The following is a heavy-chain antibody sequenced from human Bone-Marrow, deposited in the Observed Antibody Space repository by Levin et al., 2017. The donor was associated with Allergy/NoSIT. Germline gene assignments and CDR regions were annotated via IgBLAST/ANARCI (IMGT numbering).Heavy chain of an antibody. V-gene: IGHV1-3*01. Sequence: ASVKVSCKASGYTLTTYGIHWVRQAPGQRLEWMGWISVGDGNTKYSQNFQGRVSISRDTSASTTYMELSSLRSEDTAVYYCAKISKRSRPYWGQGTLVIVSS. J-gene: IGHJ4*02. CDR2: ISVGDGNT. CDR1: GYTLTTYG. CDR3: AKISKRSRPY.